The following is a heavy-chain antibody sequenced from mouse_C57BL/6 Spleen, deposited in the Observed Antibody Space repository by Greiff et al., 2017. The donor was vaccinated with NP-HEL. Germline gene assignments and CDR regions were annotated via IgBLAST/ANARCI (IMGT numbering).Heavy chain of an antibody. V-gene: IGHV1-55*01. J-gene: IGHJ4*01. CDR2: IYPGSGST. CDR1: GYTFTSYW. Sequence: QVQLQQPGAELVKPGASVKMSCKASGYTFTSYWITWVKQRPGQGLEWIGDIYPGSGSTNYNEKFKSKATLTVDTSSSTAYMQLSSLTSEDSAVYYCARSYYTQVYAMDYWGKGTSVTVSS. D-gene: IGHD2-12*01. CDR3: ARSYYTQVYAMDY.